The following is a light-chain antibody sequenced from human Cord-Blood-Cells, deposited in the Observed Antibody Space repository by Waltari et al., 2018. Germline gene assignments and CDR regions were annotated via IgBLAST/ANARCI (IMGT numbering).Light chain of an antibody. Sequence: DIVMTQSPLSLPVTPGEPASISCRSSQSLLHSNGYNYLDWYLQKPGQSPQLLLYLGSNWGSGVPERFSGSGAGTESTLKSSRVEAEDVGVYYGRQALQTPVTVGPGTKVDMK. CDR1: QSLLHSNGYNY. CDR2: LGS. V-gene: IGKV2-28*01. J-gene: IGKJ3*01. CDR3: RQALQTPVT.